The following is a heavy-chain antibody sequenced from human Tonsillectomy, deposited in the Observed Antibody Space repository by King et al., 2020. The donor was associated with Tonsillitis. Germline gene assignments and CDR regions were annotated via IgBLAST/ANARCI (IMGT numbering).Heavy chain of an antibody. Sequence: VGGGGGVVQPCRSLRLSCAASGFTFSSYGMHWVRQAPGKGLEWVAVISYDGSNKYYADSVKGRFTISRDNSKNTLYLQMNSLRAEDTAVYYCAKDKLSRTNGVCPVDYWGQGTLVTVSS. V-gene: IGHV3-30*18. J-gene: IGHJ4*02. CDR3: AKDKLSRTNGVCPVDY. D-gene: IGHD2-8*01. CDR1: GFTFSSYG. CDR2: ISYDGSNK.